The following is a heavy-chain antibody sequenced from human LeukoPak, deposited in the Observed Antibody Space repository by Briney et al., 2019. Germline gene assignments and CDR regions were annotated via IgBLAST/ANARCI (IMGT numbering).Heavy chain of an antibody. Sequence: ASVKVSCKAAGYSFTNYGIIWVRQAPGQGLEWMGWISGYNGNAKYAQKVQGRVTMTTDTSTSTAYMELRSLRSDDTAIYYCARYRLSDSPINWFDPWGQGTLVTVSS. CDR1: GYSFTNYG. J-gene: IGHJ5*02. D-gene: IGHD3-22*01. CDR3: ARYRLSDSPINWFDP. CDR2: ISGYNGNA. V-gene: IGHV1-18*01.